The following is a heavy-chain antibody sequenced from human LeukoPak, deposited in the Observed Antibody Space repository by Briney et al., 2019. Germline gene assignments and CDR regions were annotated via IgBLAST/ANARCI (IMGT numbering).Heavy chain of an antibody. CDR3: AREEAIFGVVDAFDI. J-gene: IGHJ3*02. D-gene: IGHD3-3*01. CDR2: IKQDGSEK. V-gene: IGHV3-7*01. Sequence: GGSLRLSCAASGFTFRDAGMSWVRQAPGKGLEWVVNIKQDGSEKYYVDSVKGRFTISRDNAKNSLYLQMNSLRAEDTAVYYCAREEAIFGVVDAFDIWGQGTMVTVSS. CDR1: GFTFRDAG.